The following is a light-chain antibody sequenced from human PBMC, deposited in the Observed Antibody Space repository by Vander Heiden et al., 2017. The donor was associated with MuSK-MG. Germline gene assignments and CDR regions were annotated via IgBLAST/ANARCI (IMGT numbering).Light chain of an antibody. CDR1: QAVGNH. Sequence: DIQMTQSPSSLSASVGDRVTITCRASQAVGNHLAWFQQKPGTAPKSLIYTASHLHSGVPSRFSGSGSGTEFTLTISSLQPEDFATYYCQQENNSPNTFGGGTKVEI. J-gene: IGKJ4*01. CDR3: QQENNSPNT. V-gene: IGKV1-16*01. CDR2: TAS.